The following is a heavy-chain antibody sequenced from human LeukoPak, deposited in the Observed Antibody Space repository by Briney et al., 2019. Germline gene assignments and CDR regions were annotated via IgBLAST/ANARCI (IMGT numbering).Heavy chain of an antibody. V-gene: IGHV4-31*03. Sequence: SETLSLTCTVSGVSITGGGYYWTWIRQHPEKGLEWIGYFSYGGNTYYNPSLKTRVTISVDTATNQFSLKVRSVTAADTAVYYCARGDYDSSGYLYYFDPWGQGTPVTVSS. J-gene: IGHJ4*02. CDR3: ARGDYDSSGYLYYFDP. CDR1: GVSITGGGYY. D-gene: IGHD3-22*01. CDR2: FSYGGNT.